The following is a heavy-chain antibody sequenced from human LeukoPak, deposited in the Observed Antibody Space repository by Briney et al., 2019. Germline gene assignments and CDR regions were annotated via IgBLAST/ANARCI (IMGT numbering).Heavy chain of an antibody. CDR3: ARGEQDLYCSSTSCYTGGNWFDP. J-gene: IGHJ5*02. CDR1: GYTFTGYY. V-gene: IGHV1-2*02. Sequence: ASVKVSCKASGYTFTGYYMHWVRQAPGQGLEWMGWINPNSGGTNYAQKFQGRVTMTRDTSISTAYMELSRLRSDDTAVYYCARGEQDLYCSSTSCYTGGNWFDPWGQGTLVTVSS. CDR2: INPNSGGT. D-gene: IGHD2-2*02.